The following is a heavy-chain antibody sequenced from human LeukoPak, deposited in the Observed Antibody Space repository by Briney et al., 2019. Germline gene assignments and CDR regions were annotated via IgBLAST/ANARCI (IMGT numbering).Heavy chain of an antibody. CDR2: ISGSGGST. J-gene: IGHJ4*02. Sequence: GGSLRLSCAASGFTFSSYAMSWVRQAPGKGLEWVSAISGSGGSTYYADSVKGRFTISRDNSKNTLYLQMNSLSAEDTAVYYCAKGDCSGGSCVHFDYWGQGTLVTVSS. CDR3: AKGDCSGGSCVHFDY. CDR1: GFTFSSYA. V-gene: IGHV3-23*01. D-gene: IGHD2-15*01.